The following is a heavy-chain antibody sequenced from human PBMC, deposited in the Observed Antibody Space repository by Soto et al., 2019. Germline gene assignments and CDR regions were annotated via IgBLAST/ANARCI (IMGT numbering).Heavy chain of an antibody. CDR1: GGSISSGGYS. CDR2: IYHSGST. CDR3: ARAGGRYYGDNWFDP. D-gene: IGHD1-26*01. J-gene: IGHJ5*02. V-gene: IGHV4-30-2*01. Sequence: QLQLQESGSGLVKPSQTLSLTCAVSGGSISSGGYSWSWIRQPPGKGLEWIGYIYHSGSTYYNPSLKSRVTISVDRSKNQFSLKLSSVTAADTAVYYCARAGGRYYGDNWFDPWGQGTLVTVSS.